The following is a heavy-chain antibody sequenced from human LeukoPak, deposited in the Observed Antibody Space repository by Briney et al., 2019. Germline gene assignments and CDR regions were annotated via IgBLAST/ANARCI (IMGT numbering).Heavy chain of an antibody. CDR1: GFSFRTYG. V-gene: IGHV3-30*03. J-gene: IGHJ4*02. CDR2: VSFDGSNK. Sequence: GGSLRLSCAASGFSFRTYGMHWVRQAPGKGLDWVAVVSFDGSNKYYADSVRGRFTISSDTSKNTLYPQMNSLRTEDTAVYYCARGSVYGYSGYDYFDYWGQGTLVTVSS. D-gene: IGHD5-12*01. CDR3: ARGSVYGYSGYDYFDY.